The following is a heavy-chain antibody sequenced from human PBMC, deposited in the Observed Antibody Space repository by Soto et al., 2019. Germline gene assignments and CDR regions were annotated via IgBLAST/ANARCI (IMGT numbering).Heavy chain of an antibody. CDR3: ARAHTMMILDRFDP. CDR1: GFKFRNYA. Sequence: PGGSLSLSCAASGFKFRNYAIHWVRQAPGKGLEWLAVIWFDGSKKYYADSVKGRFTISRDNSKNTVYLDMNSLTADDSGVFYCARAHTMMILDRFDPWGHGTLVTVSS. CDR2: IWFDGSKK. J-gene: IGHJ5*02. V-gene: IGHV3-33*08. D-gene: IGHD3-22*01.